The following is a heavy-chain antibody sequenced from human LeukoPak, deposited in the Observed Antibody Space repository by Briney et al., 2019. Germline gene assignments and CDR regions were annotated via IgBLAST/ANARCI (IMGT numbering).Heavy chain of an antibody. CDR1: GFSFISYG. CDR2: ISDDGRRK. Sequence: GGSLRLSCAASGFSFISYGMHWVRQAPDKGLEWVGVISDDGRRKDYADSVKGRFTISRDNSKDTLYLQMNSLRAEDTAVYYCAKRPSDYGDYVSYFDCWGQGTLVTVSS. D-gene: IGHD4-17*01. J-gene: IGHJ4*02. CDR3: AKRPSDYGDYVSYFDC. V-gene: IGHV3-30*18.